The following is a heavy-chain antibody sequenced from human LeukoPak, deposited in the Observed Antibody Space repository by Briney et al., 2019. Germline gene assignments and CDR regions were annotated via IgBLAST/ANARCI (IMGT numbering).Heavy chain of an antibody. J-gene: IGHJ5*02. D-gene: IGHD3-10*01. CDR2: ISPYNGNT. CDR1: GYTFTSYG. CDR3: ARTPRGLPSLNWFDP. Sequence: ASVKVSCKASGYTFTSYGINWVRQAPGQGLEWVGWISPYNGNTNSAQKLQGRVTMTTDTSTTTAYMELRSLRPDDTAVYYCARTPRGLPSLNWFDPWGQGTLVTVSS. V-gene: IGHV1-18*01.